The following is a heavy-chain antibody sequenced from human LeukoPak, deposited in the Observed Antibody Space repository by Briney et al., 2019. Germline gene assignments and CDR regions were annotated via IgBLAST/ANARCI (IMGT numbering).Heavy chain of an antibody. Sequence: TSQTLSLTCTVSGGSISSGGYYWSWIRQHPGKGLEWIGYIYYSGSTYYNPSLKSRVTISVDTSKNQFSLKLSSVTAADTAVHYCARGVDYYDILTGYSYYFDYWGQGTLVTVSS. CDR1: GGSISSGGYY. V-gene: IGHV4-31*03. J-gene: IGHJ4*02. D-gene: IGHD3-9*01. CDR3: ARGVDYYDILTGYSYYFDY. CDR2: IYYSGST.